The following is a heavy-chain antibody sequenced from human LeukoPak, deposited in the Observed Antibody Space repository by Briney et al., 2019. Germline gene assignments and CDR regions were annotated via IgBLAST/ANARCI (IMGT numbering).Heavy chain of an antibody. D-gene: IGHD5-18*01. Sequence: GGSLRLSCAASGFTFSTYAMHWVRQASGKGLEWVAVISYDGSSKYYADSVKGRFTISRDNTTNSLYRQMNSLRAEDTAVYYCARARSSYGYGDAFDIWGQGTMVTVSS. V-gene: IGHV3-30*04. J-gene: IGHJ3*02. CDR3: ARARSSYGYGDAFDI. CDR2: ISYDGSSK. CDR1: GFTFSTYA.